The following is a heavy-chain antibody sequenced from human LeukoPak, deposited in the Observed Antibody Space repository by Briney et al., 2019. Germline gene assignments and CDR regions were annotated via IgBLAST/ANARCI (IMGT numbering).Heavy chain of an antibody. J-gene: IGHJ3*02. D-gene: IGHD2-15*01. CDR1: GYTFTSYG. V-gene: IGHV1-8*03. Sequence: VASVKVSCKASGYTFTSYGISWVRQAPGQGLEWMGWMNPNSGNTGYAQKFQGRVTITRNTSISTAYMELGSLRSEDTAVYYCAREVGYCSGGSCYSDAFDIWGQGTMVTVSS. CDR2: MNPNSGNT. CDR3: AREVGYCSGGSCYSDAFDI.